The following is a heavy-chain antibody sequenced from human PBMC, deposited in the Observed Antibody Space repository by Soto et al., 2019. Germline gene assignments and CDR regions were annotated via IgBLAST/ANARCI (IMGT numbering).Heavy chain of an antibody. CDR2: IYYSGST. CDR3: ARDIGYSSGWRTPGGSQPEGYYYYGMDV. V-gene: IGHV4-59*01. Sequence: SETLSLTCTVSGGSISSYYWSWIRQPPGKGLEWIGYIYYSGSTNYNPSLKSRVTISVDTSKNQFSLKLSSVTAADTAVYYCARDIGYSSGWRTPGGSQPEGYYYYGMDVWSQGNTVTVSS. D-gene: IGHD6-19*01. CDR1: GGSISSYY. J-gene: IGHJ6*02.